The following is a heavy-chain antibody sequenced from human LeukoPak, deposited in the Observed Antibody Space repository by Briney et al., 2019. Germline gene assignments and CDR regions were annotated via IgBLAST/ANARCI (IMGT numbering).Heavy chain of an antibody. D-gene: IGHD2-8*02. Sequence: SLRLSCVGSGFTFSTYAMSWVRQPAGKGPQWVAGMSGNSIVKYYADFVKGRFAISRDNSKNTLFLQMNTLRAEDTAIYYCAKDPTAVLASFDLWGQGTLVSVSS. CDR3: AKDPTAVLASFDL. V-gene: IGHV3-23*01. J-gene: IGHJ3*01. CDR1: GFTFSTYA. CDR2: MSGNSIVK.